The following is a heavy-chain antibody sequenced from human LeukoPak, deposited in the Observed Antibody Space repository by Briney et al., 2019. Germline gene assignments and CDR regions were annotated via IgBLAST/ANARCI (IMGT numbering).Heavy chain of an antibody. Sequence: GGSLRLSCAASGFTFSSYAMSWVRQAPGKGLEWVSRISGSSDSTYYADSVKGRFTISRDNSKNTLYLQMNGLRAEDTAVYHCAKEVGAATGPYFFDYWSQGTLVTVSS. CDR1: GFTFSSYA. CDR2: ISGSSDST. J-gene: IGHJ4*02. CDR3: AKEVGAATGPYFFDY. D-gene: IGHD1-26*01. V-gene: IGHV3-23*01.